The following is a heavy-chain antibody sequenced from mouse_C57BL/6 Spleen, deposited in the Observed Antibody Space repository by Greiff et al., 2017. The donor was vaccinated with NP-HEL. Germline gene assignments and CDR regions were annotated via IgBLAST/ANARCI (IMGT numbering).Heavy chain of an antibody. J-gene: IGHJ2*01. V-gene: IGHV1-55*01. CDR2: IYPGSGST. CDR1: GYTFTSYW. Sequence: QVQLQQSGAELVKPGASVKMSCKASGYTFTSYWITWVKQRPGQGLEWIGDIYPGSGSTNYNEKFKSKATLTVDTSSSTAYMQLSSLTSEDSAVYYCAKNYYGSSYFYYWGQGTTLTVSS. D-gene: IGHD1-1*01. CDR3: AKNYYGSSYFYY.